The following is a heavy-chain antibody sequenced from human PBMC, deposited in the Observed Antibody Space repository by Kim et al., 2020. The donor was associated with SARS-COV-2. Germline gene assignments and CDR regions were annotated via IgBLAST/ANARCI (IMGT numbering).Heavy chain of an antibody. CDR3: AKDRLTALVVVPAAMLGDY. J-gene: IGHJ4*02. V-gene: IGHV3-23*01. CDR2: ISGSGGST. Sequence: GGSLRLSCAASGFTFSSYAMSWVRQAPGKGLEWVSAISGSGGSTYYADSVKGRFTISRDNSKNTLYLQMNSLRAEDTAVYYCAKDRLTALVVVPAAMLGDYWGQGTLVTVSS. CDR1: GFTFSSYA. D-gene: IGHD2-2*01.